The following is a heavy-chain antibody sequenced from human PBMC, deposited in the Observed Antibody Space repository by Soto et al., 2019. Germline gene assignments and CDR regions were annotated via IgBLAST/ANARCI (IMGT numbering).Heavy chain of an antibody. J-gene: IGHJ6*04. Sequence: GGSLRLSCAASGFTFSSYSMNWVRQAPGKGLEWVSSISSSSSYIYYADSVKGRFTISRDNAKNSLYLQMNSLRAEDTAVYYCARATIFGVAPDFWGKGTTVTVSS. CDR1: GFTFSSYS. D-gene: IGHD3-3*01. V-gene: IGHV3-21*01. CDR2: ISSSSSYI. CDR3: ARATIFGVAPDF.